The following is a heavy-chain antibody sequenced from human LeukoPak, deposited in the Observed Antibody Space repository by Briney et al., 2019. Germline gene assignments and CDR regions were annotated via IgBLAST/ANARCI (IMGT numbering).Heavy chain of an antibody. V-gene: IGHV1-2*02. D-gene: IGHD3-22*01. CDR2: INPNSGGT. J-gene: IGHJ4*02. CDR3: AKDTTYYYDSSGYYRVLYFDY. CDR1: GYTFTGYY. Sequence: EASVKVSCKASGYTFTGYYMHWVRQAPGQGLEWMGWINPNSGGTNYAQKFQGRVTMTRDTSISTAYMELSRLRAEDTALYYCAKDTTYYYDSSGYYRVLYFDYWGQGTLVTVSS.